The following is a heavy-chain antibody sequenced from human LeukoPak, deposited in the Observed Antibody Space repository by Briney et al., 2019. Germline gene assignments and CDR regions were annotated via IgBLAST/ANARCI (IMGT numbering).Heavy chain of an antibody. V-gene: IGHV3-30*02. J-gene: IGHJ4*02. CDR2: IWYGGSNK. Sequence: PGGSLRLSCAASGFTFSSYGMHWVRQAPGKGLEWVAVIWYGGSNKYYADSVKGRFAISRDNSKNTLYLQMNSLRAEDTAVYYCAKDRYSSSPGVFDYWGQGTLVTVSS. D-gene: IGHD6-6*01. CDR1: GFTFSSYG. CDR3: AKDRYSSSPGVFDY.